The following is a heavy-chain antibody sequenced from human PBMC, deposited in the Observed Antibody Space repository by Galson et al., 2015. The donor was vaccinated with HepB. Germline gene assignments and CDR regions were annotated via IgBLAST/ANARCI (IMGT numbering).Heavy chain of an antibody. CDR1: GFIFSSYA. Sequence: SLRLSCAASGFIFSSYAMSWVRQAPGKGLEWVAVIWYDGSNKYYADSVKGRFTISRDNSKNTLYLQMNSLRAEDTAVYYCAREYSSGRTYYFDYWGQGTLVTVSS. CDR2: IWYDGSNK. V-gene: IGHV3-33*08. CDR3: AREYSSGRTYYFDY. D-gene: IGHD6-19*01. J-gene: IGHJ4*02.